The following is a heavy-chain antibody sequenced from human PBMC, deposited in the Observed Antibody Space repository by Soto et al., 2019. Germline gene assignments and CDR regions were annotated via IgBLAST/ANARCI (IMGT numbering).Heavy chain of an antibody. CDR1: GFTFSSYG. Sequence: GGSLRLSCAASGFTFSSYGMHWVRQAPGKGLEWVAVISYDGSNKYYADSVKGRFTISRDNSKNTLYLQMNSLRAEDTAVYYCASNNDYGDSYYYGMDVWGQGXTVTVSS. CDR2: ISYDGSNK. D-gene: IGHD4-17*01. J-gene: IGHJ6*02. V-gene: IGHV3-30*03. CDR3: ASNNDYGDSYYYGMDV.